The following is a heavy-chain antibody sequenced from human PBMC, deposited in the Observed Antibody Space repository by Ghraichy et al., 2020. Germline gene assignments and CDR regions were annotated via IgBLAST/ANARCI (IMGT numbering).Heavy chain of an antibody. Sequence: GGSLRLSCAASGFTFSDYYMSWIRQTPAKGLEWLSYISGGGTTIYYADSVKGRFTISRDNAKNSLFLQMNGLRAEDTAVYYCARVPRSMVRGDFDLWGRGSLVTVSS. J-gene: IGHJ2*01. D-gene: IGHD3-10*01. CDR1: GFTFSDYY. V-gene: IGHV3-11*01. CDR2: ISGGGTTI. CDR3: ARVPRSMVRGDFDL.